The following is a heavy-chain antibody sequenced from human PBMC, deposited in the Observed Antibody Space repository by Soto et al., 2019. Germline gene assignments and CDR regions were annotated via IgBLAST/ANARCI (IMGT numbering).Heavy chain of an antibody. Sequence: ESGGGVVQPGRSLRLSCAASGFTFSSYGMHWVRQAPGKGLEWVAVIWYDGSNKYYADSVKGRFTISRDNSKNTLYLQMNSLRAEDTAVYYCARAQYYYYGMDVWGQGTTVTVSS. CDR2: IWYDGSNK. V-gene: IGHV3-33*01. CDR1: GFTFSSYG. J-gene: IGHJ6*02. CDR3: ARAQYYYYGMDV.